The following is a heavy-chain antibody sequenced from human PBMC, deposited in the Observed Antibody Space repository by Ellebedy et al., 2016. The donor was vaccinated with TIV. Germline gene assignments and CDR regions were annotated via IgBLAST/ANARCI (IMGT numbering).Heavy chain of an antibody. J-gene: IGHJ4*02. CDR3: ARDLTQYASGAGLSDS. D-gene: IGHD2-2*01. V-gene: IGHV3-30*03. CDR1: GFNFGSNA. CDR2: VSFDVDKK. Sequence: GESLKISCAASGFNFGSNAMSWVRQSPRKGLEWVAIVSFDVDKKFYTDSVKGRFTISRDNSKNTLFLDMNSLGVEDTAVYYCARDLTQYASGAGLSDSWGQGTLVTVSS.